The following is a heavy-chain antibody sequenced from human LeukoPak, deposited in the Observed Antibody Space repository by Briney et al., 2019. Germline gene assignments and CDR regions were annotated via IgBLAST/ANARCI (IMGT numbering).Heavy chain of an antibody. D-gene: IGHD2-15*01. Sequence: SETLSLTCTVSGYSISSGYYWGWIRQPPGKGLEWIGSIYYSGSTYYNPSLKSRVTISVDTSKNQFSLKLSSVTAADTAVYYCARTTEGYCRGRSCYSYYYYMDVWGKGTTVTVSS. V-gene: IGHV4-38-2*02. J-gene: IGHJ6*03. CDR1: GYSISSGYY. CDR2: IYYSGST. CDR3: ARTTEGYCRGRSCYSYYYYMDV.